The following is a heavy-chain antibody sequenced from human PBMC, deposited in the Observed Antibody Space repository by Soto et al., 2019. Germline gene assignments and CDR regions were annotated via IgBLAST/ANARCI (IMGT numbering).Heavy chain of an antibody. CDR1: GFTFSSYA. V-gene: IGHV3-23*01. CDR3: AKTKGDLEWLLESDY. D-gene: IGHD3-3*01. Sequence: GGSLRLSCAASGFTFSSYAMSWVRQAPGKGLEWVSAISGSGGSTYYADSVKGRFTISRDNSKNTLYLQMNSLRAEDTAVYYCAKTKGDLEWLLESDYWGQGTLVTVSS. CDR2: ISGSGGST. J-gene: IGHJ4*02.